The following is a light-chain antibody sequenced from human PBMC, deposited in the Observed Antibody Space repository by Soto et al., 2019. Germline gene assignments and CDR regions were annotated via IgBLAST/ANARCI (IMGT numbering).Light chain of an antibody. CDR2: WAS. Sequence: DIVMTQSPDSLAVSLVESSTINCKSSQIVLYSSNNKNYLAWYQQKPGQPPKLLIYWASTRESGVPDRFSGSGSGTDFTLTISSLQAEDVAVYYCQQYYSTPITFGQGTRLEI. CDR3: QQYYSTPIT. V-gene: IGKV4-1*01. J-gene: IGKJ5*01. CDR1: QIVLYSSNNKNY.